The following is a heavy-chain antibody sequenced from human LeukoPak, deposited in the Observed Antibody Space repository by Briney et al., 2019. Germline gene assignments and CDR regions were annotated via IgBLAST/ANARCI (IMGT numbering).Heavy chain of an antibody. CDR3: ARDSRDSSSWNIWFDP. Sequence: SETLSLTCTVSGGSISSGDYYWSWIRQPPGKGLEWIGYIYYSGSTYYNPSLKSRVTLSVDTSKNQFSLKLSSVTAADTAVYYCARDSRDSSSWNIWFDPWGQGTLVTVSS. CDR1: GGSISSGDYY. D-gene: IGHD6-13*01. J-gene: IGHJ5*02. V-gene: IGHV4-30-4*08. CDR2: IYYSGST.